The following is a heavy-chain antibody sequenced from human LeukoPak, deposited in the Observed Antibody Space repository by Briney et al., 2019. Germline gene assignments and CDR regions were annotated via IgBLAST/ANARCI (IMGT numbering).Heavy chain of an antibody. CDR2: INHSGST. V-gene: IGHV4-34*01. CDR1: GGSFSGYY. J-gene: IGHJ2*01. Sequence: SETLPLTCAVYGGSFSGYYWSWIRQPPGKGLEWIGEINHSGSTNHNPSLKSRVTISVDTSKNQFSLKLNSVTAADTAVYYCARPATRYWYFDLWGRGTLVTVSS. CDR3: ARPATRYWYFDL.